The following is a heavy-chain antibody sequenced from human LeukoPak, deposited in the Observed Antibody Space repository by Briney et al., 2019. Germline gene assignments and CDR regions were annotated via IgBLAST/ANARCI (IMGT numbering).Heavy chain of an antibody. V-gene: IGHV1-2*06. Sequence: ASVKVSCKASGYTFTVYYMHWVRQAPGQGLEWMGRINPNSGGTNYAQKFQGRVTMTRDTSISTAYMELSGLRSDDTAVYYCARDLTSITGTWGQGTLVTVSS. CDR1: GYTFTVYY. D-gene: IGHD1-7*01. J-gene: IGHJ4*02. CDR2: INPNSGGT. CDR3: ARDLTSITGT.